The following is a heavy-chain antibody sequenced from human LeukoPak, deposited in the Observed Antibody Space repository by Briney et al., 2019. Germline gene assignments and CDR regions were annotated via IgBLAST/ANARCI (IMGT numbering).Heavy chain of an antibody. V-gene: IGHV1-46*01. CDR2: INPSGGST. Sequence: ASVKVSCKASGYTFTSYYMHWVRQAPGQGLEWMGIINPSGGSTSYAQKFQGRVTMTRDMSTSTVYMELSSLRSEDTAVYYCASSAARGNYYYYYMDVWGKGTTVTVSS. J-gene: IGHJ6*03. CDR3: ASSAARGNYYYYYMDV. D-gene: IGHD6-6*01. CDR1: GYTFTSYY.